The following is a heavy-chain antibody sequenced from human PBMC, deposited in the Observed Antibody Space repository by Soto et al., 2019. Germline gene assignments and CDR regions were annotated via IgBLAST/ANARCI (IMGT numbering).Heavy chain of an antibody. CDR1: GGTFSSYA. J-gene: IGHJ6*02. Sequence: SVKVSCKASGGTFSSYAISWVRQAPGQGLEWMGGIISIFGTANYAQKVQGRVTITADESTSTAYMELSSLRSEDTAVYYCASTCGGDCYPSPLNYYYYGMDVWGQGTTVTVSS. CDR3: ASTCGGDCYPSPLNYYYYGMDV. CDR2: IISIFGTA. V-gene: IGHV1-69*13. D-gene: IGHD2-21*02.